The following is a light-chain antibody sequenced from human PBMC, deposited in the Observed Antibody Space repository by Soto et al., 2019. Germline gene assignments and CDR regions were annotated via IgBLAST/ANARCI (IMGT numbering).Light chain of an antibody. CDR3: SSFRRSNTPCV. CDR2: DVS. CDR1: SSDIGDYNY. J-gene: IGLJ1*01. Sequence: QSVLTPPASVSGSPGQSITISCTGTSSDIGDYNYVSWYQQHPGKAPTLMIYDVSNRPSGVSNRFSGSKSGNTASLTISGLQAEDEADYYCSSFRRSNTPCVFGTGTKVTVL. V-gene: IGLV2-14*01.